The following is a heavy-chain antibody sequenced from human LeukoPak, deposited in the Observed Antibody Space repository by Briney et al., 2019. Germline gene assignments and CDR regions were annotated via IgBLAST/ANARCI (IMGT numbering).Heavy chain of an antibody. D-gene: IGHD3-10*01. J-gene: IGHJ6*02. V-gene: IGHV3-23*01. Sequence: GGSLRLSCAASGFTFSSYAMSWVRQAPGKGLEWVSAISGSGGSTYYADSVKGRFTISRDNFKNTLYLQMNSLRADDTALYYCAKALYGSDMDVWGQGTTVIVSS. CDR3: AKALYGSDMDV. CDR1: GFTFSSYA. CDR2: ISGSGGST.